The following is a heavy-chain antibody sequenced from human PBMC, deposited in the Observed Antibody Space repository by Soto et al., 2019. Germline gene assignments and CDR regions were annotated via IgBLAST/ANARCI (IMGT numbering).Heavy chain of an antibody. J-gene: IGHJ5*02. CDR2: IFSNDAK. CDR1: GFSLSNARMS. D-gene: IGHD3-16*01. Sequence: QVTLKESGPVLVKPTETLTLTCTVSGFSLSNARMSVSWIRQTPGKALEWLAHIFSNDAKSYSASLKSRLTISKDNPKSQVVLTMTNMDPVDTATYTCARIRGRLSLGANEPWGQGNLVTVS. CDR3: ARIRGRLSLGANEP. V-gene: IGHV2-26*01.